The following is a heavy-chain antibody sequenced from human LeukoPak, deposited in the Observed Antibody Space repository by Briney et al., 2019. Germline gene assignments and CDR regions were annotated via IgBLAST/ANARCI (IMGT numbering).Heavy chain of an antibody. Sequence: SETLSLTCTVSGGSISSSSYYWGWVRQPPGKGLEWIGSIYYRGSTYYNPSLKSRVTISVDTSKNQFSLKLSSVTAADTAVYYYARDREELRFLEWLFIGAFDIWGQGTMVTVSS. CDR1: GGSISSSSYY. V-gene: IGHV4-39*07. J-gene: IGHJ3*02. CDR3: ARDREELRFLEWLFIGAFDI. D-gene: IGHD3-3*01. CDR2: IYYRGST.